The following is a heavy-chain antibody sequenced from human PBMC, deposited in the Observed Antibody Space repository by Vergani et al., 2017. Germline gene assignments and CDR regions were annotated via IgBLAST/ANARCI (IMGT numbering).Heavy chain of an antibody. D-gene: IGHD2-21*01. CDR3: ARDTADCGGDCYSEGWFDP. V-gene: IGHV1-69*01. J-gene: IGHJ5*02. CDR1: GGTFSSYA. Sequence: QVQLVQSGAEVKKPGSSVKVSCKASGGTFSSYAISWVRQAPGQGLEWMGGIIPIFGTANYAQKFQGRVTITADESTSTAYMELSSLRSEDTAVYYCARDTADCGGDCYSEGWFDPWGQGTLVTVSS. CDR2: IIPIFGTA.